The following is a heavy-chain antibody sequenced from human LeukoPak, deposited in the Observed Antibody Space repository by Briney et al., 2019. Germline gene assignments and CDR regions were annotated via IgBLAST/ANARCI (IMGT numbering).Heavy chain of an antibody. CDR2: IYYSGST. Sequence: SETLSLTCTVSGGSISSSSYYWGWIRQPPGKGLEWIGSIYYSGSTYYNPSLKSRVTISVDTSNNQFSLKLSSVTAADTAVYYCARPGVGGSYYHFDYWGQGTLVTVSS. CDR1: GGSISSSSYY. CDR3: ARPGVGGSYYHFDY. V-gene: IGHV4-39*01. J-gene: IGHJ4*02. D-gene: IGHD1-26*01.